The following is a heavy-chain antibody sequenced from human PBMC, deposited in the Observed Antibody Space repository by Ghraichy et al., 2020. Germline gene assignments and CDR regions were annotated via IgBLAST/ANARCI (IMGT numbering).Heavy chain of an antibody. V-gene: IGHV3-23*01. D-gene: IGHD6-19*01. Sequence: GGSLRLSCAASGFTFTSYAMSWVRQAPGKGLEWVSTISGSGGSTYYADSVKGRFTISRDNSKNTLYLQMNSLRAEDTAVYYCAKSARGWLGYYFDYWGQGTLVTVSS. CDR3: AKSARGWLGYYFDY. J-gene: IGHJ4*02. CDR1: GFTFTSYA. CDR2: ISGSGGST.